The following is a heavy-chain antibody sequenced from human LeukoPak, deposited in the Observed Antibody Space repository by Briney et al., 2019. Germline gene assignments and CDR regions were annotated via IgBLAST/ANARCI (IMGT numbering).Heavy chain of an antibody. D-gene: IGHD6-6*01. CDR3: ARGLRNRSSGTRFDVFDI. CDR2: IYYSGST. Sequence: PSETLSLTCTVSGASISNYYWTWIRQPPGKGLEWIGYIYYSGSTNYRPSLKSRVTISVDTSNNQVSLRLRSVTAADTAVYYCARGLRNRSSGTRFDVFDIWGQGTMVTVSS. V-gene: IGHV4-59*01. CDR1: GASISNYY. J-gene: IGHJ3*02.